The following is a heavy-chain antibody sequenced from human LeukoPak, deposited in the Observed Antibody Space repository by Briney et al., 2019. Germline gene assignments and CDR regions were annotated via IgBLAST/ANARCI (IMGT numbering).Heavy chain of an antibody. J-gene: IGHJ4*02. CDR3: ARDSSSRGPFDY. V-gene: IGHV4-59*01. CDR2: IYYSGST. D-gene: IGHD6-6*01. Sequence: SETLSLTGTVSGGSISSYYWSWIRQPPGKGLEWIGYIYYSGSTNYNPSLKSRVTISVDTSKNQFSLKLSSVTAADTAVYYCARDSSSRGPFDYWGQGTLVTVSS. CDR1: GGSISSYY.